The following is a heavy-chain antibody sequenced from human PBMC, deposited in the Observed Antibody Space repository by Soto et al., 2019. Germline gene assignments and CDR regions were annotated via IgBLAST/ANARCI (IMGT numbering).Heavy chain of an antibody. J-gene: IGHJ6*02. CDR2: ISAYNGNT. CDR1: GYTFTSYI. D-gene: IGHD2-21*02. Sequence: ASVKVSCKASGYTFTSYIIRCVLQAPGQRLECMGWISAYNGNTNYAQKLQGRVTMTTXTXXSXXXKXLXSLRSYXTAAYYCARDERGCGGDCSYWALRYDCMDGWG. CDR3: ARDERGCGGDCSYWALRYDCMDG. V-gene: IGHV1-18*04.